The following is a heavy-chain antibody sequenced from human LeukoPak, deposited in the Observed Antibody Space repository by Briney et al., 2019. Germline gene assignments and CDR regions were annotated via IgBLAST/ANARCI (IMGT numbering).Heavy chain of an antibody. CDR3: ASHYSSGSYRYTGSFDS. CDR1: GGSFSDYY. CDR2: INHSGTT. V-gene: IGHV4-34*01. J-gene: IGHJ4*02. Sequence: PSATLSLTRAVYGGSFSDYYWSWIRQPPRKGLEWIGEINHSGTTNYSPSLKSRVSISVDTSKNQFSLKLNSVTAADAAMYYCASHYSSGSYRYTGSFDSWGQGMLVNVSS. D-gene: IGHD3-16*02.